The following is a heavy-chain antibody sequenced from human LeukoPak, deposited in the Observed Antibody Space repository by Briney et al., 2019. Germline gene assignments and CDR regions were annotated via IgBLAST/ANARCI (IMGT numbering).Heavy chain of an antibody. CDR3: IVLSLSFYFDY. CDR1: GGTFSSYA. V-gene: IGHV1-69*04. CDR2: IIPILGIA. J-gene: IGHJ4*02. D-gene: IGHD3-16*02. Sequence: SVKVSCKASGGTFSSYAISWVRQAPGQGLEWMGRIIPILGIANYAQKFQGRVTMTEDTSTDTAYMELSSLRSEDTAVYYCIVLSLSFYFDYWGQGTLVTVSS.